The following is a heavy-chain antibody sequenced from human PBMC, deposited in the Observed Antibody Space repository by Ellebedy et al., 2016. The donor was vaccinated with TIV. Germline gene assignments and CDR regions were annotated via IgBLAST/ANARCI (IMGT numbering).Heavy chain of an antibody. CDR3: ARVYDSIDY. J-gene: IGHJ4*02. V-gene: IGHV3-11*04. CDR2: ISYSGDLM. D-gene: IGHD3-22*01. Sequence: GESLKISCAASGFTFSGYYMSWFRQAPGKGPEWVSYISYSGDLMYYADSVKGRFTTSRDNAENSLYLQMNSLRAEDTAVYYCARVYDSIDYWGQGTLVTVSS. CDR1: GFTFSGYY.